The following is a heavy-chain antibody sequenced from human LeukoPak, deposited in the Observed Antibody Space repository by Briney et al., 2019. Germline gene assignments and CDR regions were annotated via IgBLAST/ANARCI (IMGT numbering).Heavy chain of an antibody. Sequence: PGGSLRLSCAASRFTFSSYSMNWVRQAPGKGLEWVSSISSSSSYIYYADSVKGRFTISRDNAKNSLYLQMNSLRAEDTAVYYCARSSLEYSSGWYHDYWGQGTLVTVSS. CDR2: ISSSSSYI. CDR3: ARSSLEYSSGWYHDY. J-gene: IGHJ4*02. D-gene: IGHD6-19*01. V-gene: IGHV3-21*01. CDR1: RFTFSSYS.